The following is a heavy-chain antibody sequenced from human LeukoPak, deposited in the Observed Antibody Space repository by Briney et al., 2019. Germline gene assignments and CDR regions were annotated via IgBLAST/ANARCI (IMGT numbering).Heavy chain of an antibody. V-gene: IGHV4-61*02. CDR1: GGSISSGSYY. Sequence: PSETLSLTCTVSGGSISSGSYYWSWIRQPAGKGLEWIGRIYTSGSTNYNPSLKSRVTISVDTSKNQFSLKLSSVTAADTAVYYCARARMGGATGYWGQGTLVTVSS. CDR2: IYTSGST. D-gene: IGHD3-16*01. J-gene: IGHJ4*02. CDR3: ARARMGGATGY.